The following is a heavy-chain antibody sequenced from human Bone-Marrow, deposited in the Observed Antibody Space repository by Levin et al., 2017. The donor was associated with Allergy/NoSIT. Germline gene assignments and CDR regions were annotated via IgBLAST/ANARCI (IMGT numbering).Heavy chain of an antibody. CDR3: ARDGLHAAMVDL. CDR2: MASDGSMK. Sequence: GESLKISCAASGFTFSSYTMHWVRQAPGKGLEWVAFMASDGSMKLYADSVKGRFTISRDNSRSTLYLQINSLRPEDTALYFCARDGLHAAMVDLWGRGTRVTVSS. V-gene: IGHV3-30-3*01. J-gene: IGHJ5*02. CDR1: GFTFSSYT. D-gene: IGHD4/OR15-4a*01.